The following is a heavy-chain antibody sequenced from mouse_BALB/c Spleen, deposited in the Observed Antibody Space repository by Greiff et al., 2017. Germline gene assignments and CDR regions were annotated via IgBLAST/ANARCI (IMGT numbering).Heavy chain of an antibody. Sequence: DVKLQESGGGLVQPGGSRKLSCAASGFTFSSFGMHWVRQAPEKGLEWVAYISSGSSTIYYADTVKGRFTISRDNPKNTLFLQMTSLRSEDTAMYYCARRTERYAMDYWGQGTSVTVSS. D-gene: IGHD1-1*01. CDR1: GFTFSSFG. V-gene: IGHV5-17*02. J-gene: IGHJ4*01. CDR2: ISSGSSTI. CDR3: ARRTERYAMDY.